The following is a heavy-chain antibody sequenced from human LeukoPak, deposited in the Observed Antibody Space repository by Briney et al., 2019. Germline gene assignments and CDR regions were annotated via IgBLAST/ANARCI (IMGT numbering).Heavy chain of an antibody. CDR3: ARAYDYVWGSYRYPQYYFDY. Sequence: ASVKVSCKASGYTFTGYYMHWVRQAPRQGLEWMGWIDPNSGGTNYAQKFQGRVTMTRDTSISTAYMELSRLRSDDTAVYYCARAYDYVWGSYRYPQYYFDYWGQGTLVTVSS. CDR1: GYTFTGYY. D-gene: IGHD3-16*02. J-gene: IGHJ4*02. V-gene: IGHV1-2*02. CDR2: IDPNSGGT.